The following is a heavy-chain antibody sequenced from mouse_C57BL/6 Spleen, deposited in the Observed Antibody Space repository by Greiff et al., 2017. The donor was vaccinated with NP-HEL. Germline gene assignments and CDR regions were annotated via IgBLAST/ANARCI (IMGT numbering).Heavy chain of an antibody. Sequence: QVQLQQSGPELVKPGASVKISCKASGYAFSSSWMNWVKQRPGQGLEWIGMIHPNSGSTNYNEKFKSKATLTVDKSSSTAYMQLSSLTSEDSAVYYCARSTYYDPMDYWGQGTSVTVSS. CDR1: GYAFSSSW. J-gene: IGHJ4*01. CDR3: ARSTYYDPMDY. V-gene: IGHV1-64*01. D-gene: IGHD2-4*01. CDR2: IHPNSGST.